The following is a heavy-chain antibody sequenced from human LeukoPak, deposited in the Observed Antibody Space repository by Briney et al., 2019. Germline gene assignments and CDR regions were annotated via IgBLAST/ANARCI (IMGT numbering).Heavy chain of an antibody. CDR1: GFTFSSYG. Sequence: LPGGSLRLSCAASGFTFSSYGMHWVRQAPGKGLEWVAVISYDGSNKYYADSVKGRFTISRDNSKNTLYLQMNSLRAEDTAVYYCAKDSGYYYDASDYLHFDSWGQGTLVTVSS. CDR3: AKDSGYYYDASDYLHFDS. CDR2: ISYDGSNK. D-gene: IGHD3-22*01. J-gene: IGHJ4*02. V-gene: IGHV3-30*18.